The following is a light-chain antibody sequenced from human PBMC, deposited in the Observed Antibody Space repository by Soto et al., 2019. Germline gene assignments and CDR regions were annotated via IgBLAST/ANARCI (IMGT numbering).Light chain of an antibody. CDR1: QSISNS. V-gene: IGKV1-39*01. J-gene: IGKJ1*01. Sequence: DIQMTQSPSSLSASVGDTVTITCRASQSISNSLNWYQHKPGEAPRLLILSASSLQNRVPSRFGGSGTGTEFTLTISSLQPEDFATYFCQQSYSTLWTFGPGTKVEIK. CDR2: SAS. CDR3: QQSYSTLWT.